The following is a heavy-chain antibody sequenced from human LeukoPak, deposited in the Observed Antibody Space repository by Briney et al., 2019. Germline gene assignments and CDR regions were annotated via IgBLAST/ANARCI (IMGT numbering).Heavy chain of an antibody. CDR2: INPSGGST. D-gene: IGHD5-24*01. V-gene: IGHV1-46*01. J-gene: IGHJ4*02. CDR3: ARGGRDGFNPLGY. CDR1: GYTFTTYY. Sequence: ASVKVSCKASGYTFTTYYMHWVRQAPGQGLEWMGLINPSGGSTAYAQKFQGRVTVTRDTSTSTVYMELSSLRSEDTALYYCARGGRDGFNPLGYWGQGTLVTVSP.